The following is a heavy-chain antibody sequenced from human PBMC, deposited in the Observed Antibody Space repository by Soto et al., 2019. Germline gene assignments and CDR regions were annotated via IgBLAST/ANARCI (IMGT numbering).Heavy chain of an antibody. CDR3: AKDLESGRNGYWSYGMDV. Sequence: QVHLVESGGGVVQPGRSLRLSCAASGFTFSTYGMHWVRQAPGKGLEWVAIISYDENNYYYADSVKGRFSISRDNSKNTLYLQMISLRPEDTAVYYCAKDLESGRNGYWSYGMDVWGQGTTVTVSS. J-gene: IGHJ6*02. CDR1: GFTFSTYG. D-gene: IGHD2-8*02. CDR2: ISYDENNY. V-gene: IGHV3-30*18.